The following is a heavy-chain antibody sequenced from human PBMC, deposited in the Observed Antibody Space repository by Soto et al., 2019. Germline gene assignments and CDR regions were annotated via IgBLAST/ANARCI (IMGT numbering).Heavy chain of an antibody. J-gene: IGHJ4*02. Sequence: QVQLVQSGAEVKKPGSSVKVSCKASGGTFSSYAISWVRQAPGQGLEWMGGIIPIFGTANYAQKFQGRVTITADESTSTAYMELSSLRSEDTAVYYCARDNGAYCGCDCYSLRYWGQGTLVTVSS. CDR1: GGTFSSYA. D-gene: IGHD2-21*02. V-gene: IGHV1-69*12. CDR3: ARDNGAYCGCDCYSLRY. CDR2: IIPIFGTA.